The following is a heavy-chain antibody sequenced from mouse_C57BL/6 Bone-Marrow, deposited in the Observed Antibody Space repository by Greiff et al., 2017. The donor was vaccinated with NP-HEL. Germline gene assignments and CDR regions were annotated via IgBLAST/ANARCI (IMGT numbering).Heavy chain of an antibody. J-gene: IGHJ1*03. CDR1: GFTFSSYG. D-gene: IGHD2-3*01. V-gene: IGHV5-6*01. CDR3: ARHRGVYDGYYGGYFDV. CDR2: ISSGGSYT. Sequence: VQLKQSGGDLVKPGGSLKLSCAASGFTFSSYGMSWVRQTPDKRLEWVATISSGGSYTYYPDSVKGRFTISRDNAKNTLYLQMSSLKSEDTAMYYCARHRGVYDGYYGGYFDVWGTGTTVTVSS.